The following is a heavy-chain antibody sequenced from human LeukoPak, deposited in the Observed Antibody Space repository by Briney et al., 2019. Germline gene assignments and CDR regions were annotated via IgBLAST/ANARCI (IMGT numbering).Heavy chain of an antibody. CDR3: ARKRNGDYLFDY. Sequence: GGSLRLSCAASGFTFSSHSMNWVRQAPGKGLEWVSSISSSSSYIYYADSVKGRFTISRDNAKNSLYLQMNSLRAEDTAVYYSARKRNGDYLFDYWGQGTLVTVSS. V-gene: IGHV3-21*01. J-gene: IGHJ4*02. D-gene: IGHD4-17*01. CDR2: ISSSSSYI. CDR1: GFTFSSHS.